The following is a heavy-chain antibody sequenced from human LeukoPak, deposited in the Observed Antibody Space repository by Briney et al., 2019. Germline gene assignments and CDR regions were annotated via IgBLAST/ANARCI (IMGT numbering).Heavy chain of an antibody. J-gene: IGHJ5*02. CDR1: GGSITSGNYY. D-gene: IGHD6-6*01. CDR3: ARKYPDHWFDP. V-gene: IGHV4-30-4*01. Sequence: SETLSLTCTVSGGSITSGNYYWSWIRQPPGKGLEWIGYIFYTGSINYSPSLKSRVSISVDTFKNQFSLKLSSVTAADTAVYYCARKYPDHWFDPWGQGTLVTVSS. CDR2: IFYTGSI.